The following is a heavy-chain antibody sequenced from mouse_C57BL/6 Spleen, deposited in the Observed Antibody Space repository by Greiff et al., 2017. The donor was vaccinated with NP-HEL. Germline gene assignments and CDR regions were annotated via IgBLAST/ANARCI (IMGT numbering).Heavy chain of an antibody. CDR1: GYTFTDYY. J-gene: IGHJ2*01. CDR2: INPYNGGT. D-gene: IGHD1-1*01. CDR3: ARSGYYGSSTLDY. V-gene: IGHV1-19*01. Sequence: EVQLQQSGPVLVKPGASVKMSCKASGYTFTDYYMNWVKQSHGKSLEWIGVINPYNGGTSYNQKFKGKATLTVDKSSSTAYMELNSLTSEDSAVYYCARSGYYGSSTLDYWGQGTTLTVSS.